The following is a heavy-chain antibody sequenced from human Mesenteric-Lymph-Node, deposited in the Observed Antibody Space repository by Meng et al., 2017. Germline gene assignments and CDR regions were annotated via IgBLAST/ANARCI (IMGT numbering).Heavy chain of an antibody. J-gene: IGHJ2*01. CDR1: GGSISSSKYY. CDR2: IYNSGST. V-gene: IGHV4-30-4*01. CDR3: ARGQKGYFDL. Sequence: VQLQESGTRLVTPSHTLSPCCTVCGGSISSSKYYWSWIRQPPGKGLGWSGHIYNSGSTYYIPSLKSRITISVGTSKTQLSLKLSAVTAAETAVYCCARGQKGYFDLWGRGTLVTVSS.